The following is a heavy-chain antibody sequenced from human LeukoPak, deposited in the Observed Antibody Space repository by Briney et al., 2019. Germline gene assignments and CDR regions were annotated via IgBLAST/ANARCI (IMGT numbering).Heavy chain of an antibody. CDR2: FDPEEAKM. D-gene: IGHD3-3*01. CDR1: GNSLSELS. V-gene: IGHV1-24*01. CDR3: TTRSGDFWSGFVN. Sequence: ASVKVSCKVSGNSLSELSIQWVRQAPRKGLECLGGFDPEEAKMVYAQNFQGRVTMTEDTSTQTAYMELSGLTSDDTAVYYCTTRSGDFWSGFVNWGQGTLVTVSS. J-gene: IGHJ4*02.